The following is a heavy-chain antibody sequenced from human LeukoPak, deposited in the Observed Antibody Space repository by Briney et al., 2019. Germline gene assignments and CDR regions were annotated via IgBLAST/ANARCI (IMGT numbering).Heavy chain of an antibody. J-gene: IGHJ4*02. CDR1: GYTFTGYY. CDR2: INPNSGGT. D-gene: IGHD3-22*01. CDR3: ARAENTMTHLDY. V-gene: IGHV1-2*02. Sequence: ASVKVSCKASGYTFTGYYMHWVRQAPGQGLEWMGWINPNSGGTNYAQKFQGRVTMTRDTSISTAYMELRRLRSDDTAVYYCARAENTMTHLDYWGQGTLVTVSS.